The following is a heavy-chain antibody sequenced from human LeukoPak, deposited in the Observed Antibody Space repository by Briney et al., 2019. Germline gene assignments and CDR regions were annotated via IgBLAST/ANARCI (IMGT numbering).Heavy chain of an antibody. CDR2: IYPGDSDT. D-gene: IGHD1-26*01. CDR1: GYSLTSYW. Sequence: GESLKISCKGSGYSLTSYWIGWVRQMPGKGLEWMGIIYPGDSDTRYSPSFQGQVTISADRSISTAYLQWSSLKASDTAMYYCARLGGFYYEGDAFDIWGQGTMVTVSS. V-gene: IGHV5-51*01. J-gene: IGHJ3*02. CDR3: ARLGGFYYEGDAFDI.